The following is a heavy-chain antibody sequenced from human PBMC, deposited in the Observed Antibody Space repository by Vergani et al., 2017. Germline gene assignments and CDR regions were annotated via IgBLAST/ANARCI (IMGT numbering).Heavy chain of an antibody. CDR2: ISSSSSYI. Sequence: EVQLVESGGGLVKPGGSLRLSCAASGFTFSSYSMNWVRQAPGKGLEWVSSISSSSSYIYYADSVKGRFTISRDNAKNSLYLQMNSLRAEDTAVYYCARPGDYDFWSGRTIYYYYYGMDFWGQGTTVTVSS. CDR3: ARPGDYDFWSGRTIYYYYYGMDF. CDR1: GFTFSSYS. D-gene: IGHD3-3*01. J-gene: IGHJ6*02. V-gene: IGHV3-21*01.